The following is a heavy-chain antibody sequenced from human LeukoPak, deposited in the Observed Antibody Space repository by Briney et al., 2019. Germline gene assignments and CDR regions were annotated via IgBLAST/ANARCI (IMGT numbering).Heavy chain of an antibody. CDR2: IYHSGST. D-gene: IGHD5-18*01. Sequence: TLSLTCTVSVGSISSGGYYWSWIRQPPGKGLEWIGYIYHSGSTYYNPSLKSRVTISVDRSKNQFSLKLSSVTAADTAVYYCGRDRGYSYGLDSWGQGTLVTVSS. J-gene: IGHJ4*02. CDR1: VGSISSGGYY. CDR3: GRDRGYSYGLDS. V-gene: IGHV4-30-2*01.